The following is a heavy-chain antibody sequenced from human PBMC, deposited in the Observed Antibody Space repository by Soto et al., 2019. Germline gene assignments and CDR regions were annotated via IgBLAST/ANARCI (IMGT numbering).Heavy chain of an antibody. J-gene: IGHJ4*02. CDR1: GFSVSSEY. CDR3: ARGRSDWYPLDS. D-gene: IGHD6-19*01. Sequence: PGGSLRLSCSASGFSVSSEYMNGVRQAPGKGLEWASVIHSGGSASYAESVTGRVNHSRESSKNTLYPQMNSLRAEDPAVYYCARGRSDWYPLDSWGLGALATVSS. CDR2: IHSGGSA. V-gene: IGHV3-53*01.